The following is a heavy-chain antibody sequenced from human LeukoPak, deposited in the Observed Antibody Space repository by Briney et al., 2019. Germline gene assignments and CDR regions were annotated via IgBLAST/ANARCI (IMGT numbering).Heavy chain of an antibody. V-gene: IGHV1-69*13. CDR2: IIPIFGTA. CDR1: GGTFSSYA. D-gene: IGHD3-22*01. CDR3: ARDRIYYDSSGYYPDDDY. J-gene: IGHJ4*02. Sequence: ASVKVSCKASGGTFSSYAISWVRQAPGQGLEWMGGIIPIFGTANYAQKFQGRVTITADESTSTAYMELSSLRSEDTAVYYCARDRIYYDSSGYYPDDDYWGRGTLVTVSS.